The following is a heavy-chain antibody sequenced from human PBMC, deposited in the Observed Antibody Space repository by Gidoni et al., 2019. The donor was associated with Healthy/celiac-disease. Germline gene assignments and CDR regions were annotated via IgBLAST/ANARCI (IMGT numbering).Heavy chain of an antibody. V-gene: IGHV3-33*01. CDR1: GFTFSSYG. CDR3: ARVAHDYAPQYYFDY. D-gene: IGHD3-16*01. J-gene: IGHJ4*02. CDR2: IWYDGSNK. Sequence: QVQLVESGGGVVQPGRSLRLSCGASGFTFSSYGMHWVRQAPGKGLEWVAVIWYDGSNKYYADSVKGRFTISRDNSKNTLYLQMNSLRAEDTAVYYCARVAHDYAPQYYFDYWGQGTLVTVSS.